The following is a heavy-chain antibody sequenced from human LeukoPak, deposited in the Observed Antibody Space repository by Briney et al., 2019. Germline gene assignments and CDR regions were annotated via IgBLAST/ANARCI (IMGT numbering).Heavy chain of an antibody. J-gene: IGHJ6*03. CDR3: ARHPGYYYYYMDV. V-gene: IGHV4-59*08. CDR2: IYYSGST. D-gene: IGHD1-1*01. Sequence: SETLSLTCTVSGGSISSYYWSWIRQPPGKGLEWIGYIYYSGSTNYNPSLKSRVTISVDTSKNQFSLKLYSVTAADTAVYYCARHPGYYYYYMDVWGKGTTVTISS. CDR1: GGSISSYY.